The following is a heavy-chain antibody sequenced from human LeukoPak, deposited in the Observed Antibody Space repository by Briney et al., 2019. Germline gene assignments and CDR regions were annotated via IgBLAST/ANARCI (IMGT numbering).Heavy chain of an antibody. J-gene: IGHJ4*02. CDR3: ARVDYFDSNGYYQQMDY. CDR1: GFIFSSYA. Sequence: PGRSLRLSCAASGFIFSSYAMHWVRQAPGKGLEWVAVISYDGSNKDYAESVKGRFTVSRDNSKNTLYLQMNSLRAEDTAVFYCARVDYFDSNGYYQQMDYWGQGTLVIVSS. V-gene: IGHV3-30-3*01. D-gene: IGHD3-22*01. CDR2: ISYDGSNK.